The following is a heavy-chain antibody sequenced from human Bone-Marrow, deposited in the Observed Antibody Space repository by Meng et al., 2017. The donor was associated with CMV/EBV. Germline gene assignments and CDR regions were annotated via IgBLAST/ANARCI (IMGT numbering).Heavy chain of an antibody. J-gene: IGHJ4*02. V-gene: IGHV3-21*01. CDR2: ISSNSSYI. CDR3: ARDISRRFDY. D-gene: IGHD3-3*02. Sequence: GGSLRLSCAASGFTFSSYSMNWVRQAPGKGLEWVSSISSNSSYIYYADSVKGRFTISRDNAKNSLYLQMNSLRAEDTAVYYCARDISRRFDYWGQGTRVTGSS. CDR1: GFTFSSYS.